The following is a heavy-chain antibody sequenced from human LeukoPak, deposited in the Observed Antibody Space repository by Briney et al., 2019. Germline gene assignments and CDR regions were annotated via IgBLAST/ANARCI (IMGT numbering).Heavy chain of an antibody. V-gene: IGHV4-39*07. CDR3: ARESSRDCRTTRCYEVFDP. CDR1: SGSISSSSYY. D-gene: IGHD2-2*01. Sequence: PSETLSLTCTVSSGSISSSSYYWGWIRQAPGKGLEWIGCFEYGGSTYYNPSLKSRVTISVDTSKNQFSLKLSSVTAADTAVYYCARESSRDCRTTRCYEVFDPWGQGTLVTVSS. CDR2: FEYGGST. J-gene: IGHJ5*02.